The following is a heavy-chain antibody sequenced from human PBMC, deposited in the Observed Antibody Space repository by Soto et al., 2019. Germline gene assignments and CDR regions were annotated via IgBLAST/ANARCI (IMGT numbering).Heavy chain of an antibody. V-gene: IGHV3-23*01. CDR3: APLRFFDWAHGGGGY. Sequence: EVQLLESGGGLVQPGGSLRLSCAASGFTFSSYAMSWVRQAPGKGLEWVSTIGDSGGSTYYADSVKGRFTISRDNPKNTVDRQMNSLRGEDTAVFYWAPLRFFDWAHGGGGYWGQGTLVTVSS. D-gene: IGHD3-9*01. J-gene: IGHJ4*02. CDR2: IGDSGGST. CDR1: GFTFSSYA.